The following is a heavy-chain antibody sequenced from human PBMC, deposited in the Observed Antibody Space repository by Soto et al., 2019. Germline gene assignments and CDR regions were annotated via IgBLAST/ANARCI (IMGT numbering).Heavy chain of an antibody. CDR1: GYTFTSYA. J-gene: IGHJ4*02. D-gene: IGHD3-22*01. CDR3: ARENSGGYSYYFDY. Sequence: QVQLVQTGAEEKKPGASVKVSCKASGYTFTSYAIHWVRQAPGQRREWVGWINTGSGNTKYSEKFQDGVTITRDTSASTAYMELRSLISEDTAVYYCARENSGGYSYYFDYWGQGTLVTVSS. V-gene: IGHV1-3*05. CDR2: INTGSGNT.